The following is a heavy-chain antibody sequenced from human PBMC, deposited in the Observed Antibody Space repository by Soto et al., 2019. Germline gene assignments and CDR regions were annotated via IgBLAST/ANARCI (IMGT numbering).Heavy chain of an antibody. V-gene: IGHV1-3*01. Sequence: GASVKVSCKASGYTFTSYAMHWVRQAPGQRLEWMGWINAGNGNTKYSQKFQGRVTITRDTSASTAYMELSSLRSEDTAVYYCARENFWSGYPDLGSWDYWGQGTLVTVSS. CDR2: INAGNGNT. CDR1: GYTFTSYA. D-gene: IGHD3-3*01. CDR3: ARENFWSGYPDLGSWDY. J-gene: IGHJ4*02.